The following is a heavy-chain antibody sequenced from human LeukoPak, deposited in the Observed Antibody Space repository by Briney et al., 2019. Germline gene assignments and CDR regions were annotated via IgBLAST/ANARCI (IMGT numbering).Heavy chain of an antibody. CDR3: ARESPGTTVFDY. J-gene: IGHJ4*02. CDR1: GFTFSSYS. Sequence: GGSLRLSCAASGFTFSSYSMNWVRKAPGKGLNWVSSISSSSSYIYYADSVKGRFTISRDNAKNSLYLQMNSLRPEDTAVYYCARESPGTTVFDYWGQGTLVTVSS. CDR2: ISSSSSYI. V-gene: IGHV3-21*01. D-gene: IGHD1-1*01.